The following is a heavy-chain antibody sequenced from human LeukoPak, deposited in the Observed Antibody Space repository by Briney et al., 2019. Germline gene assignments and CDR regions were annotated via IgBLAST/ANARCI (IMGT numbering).Heavy chain of an antibody. CDR3: ARSVAVASGDYYYYYGMDV. D-gene: IGHD6-19*01. J-gene: IGHJ6*02. CDR1: GGTFSSYA. Sequence: ASVKVSCKASGGTFSSYAISWVRQAPGQGLEWMGGIIPIFGTANYAQKFQGRVTITADESTSTAYMELSSLRSEDTAVYYCARSVAVASGDYYYYYGMDVWGQGTTVTVSS. V-gene: IGHV1-69*13. CDR2: IIPIFGTA.